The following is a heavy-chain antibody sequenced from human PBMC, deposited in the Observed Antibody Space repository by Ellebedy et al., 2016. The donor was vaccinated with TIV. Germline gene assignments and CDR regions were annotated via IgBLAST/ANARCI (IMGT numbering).Heavy chain of an antibody. CDR2: VSTYNGAT. J-gene: IGHJ4*02. D-gene: IGHD4-17*01. CDR3: VREEIHGNYAAPPHY. V-gene: IGHV1-18*04. Sequence: ASVKVSCKTSGYTFTSYGVIWVRQAAGQGLEWMGWVSTYNGATSYAQNLQGRVTLTTDTFARTAYMELRNLRSDDSAIYYCVREEIHGNYAAPPHYWGQGTLVTVSS. CDR1: GYTFTSYG.